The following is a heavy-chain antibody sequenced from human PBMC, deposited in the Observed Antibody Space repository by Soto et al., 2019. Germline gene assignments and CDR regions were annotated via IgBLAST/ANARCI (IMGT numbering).Heavy chain of an antibody. CDR2: ITLSSSSI. CDR1: GFSFSGYS. V-gene: IGHV3-48*01. D-gene: IGHD6-19*01. CDR3: ARDKGAVAYDAFDI. Sequence: PGGSLRLSCEASGFSFSGYSMNWVRQAPGKGLEWVAYITLSSSSIYYADSVEGRFTISRDNAKNLLYLQMNSLRADDTGVYFCARDKGAVAYDAFDIWGQGTMVTVSS. J-gene: IGHJ3*02.